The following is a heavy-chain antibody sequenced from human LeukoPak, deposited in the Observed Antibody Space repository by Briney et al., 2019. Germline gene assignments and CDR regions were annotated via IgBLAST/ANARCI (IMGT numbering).Heavy chain of an antibody. V-gene: IGHV3-23*01. CDR3: AKVSRGSCYSLCDFDY. CDR1: GFTFRSYA. J-gene: IGHJ4*02. CDR2: ISGSGGST. Sequence: RGSLRLSCAASGFTFRSYAMSGVRQAPGKGLEWVSAISGSGGSTHYADSVKGRFTISRDNSKNTLYLQMNSLRAEDTAVYYCAKVSRGSCYSLCDFDYWGQGTLVTVSS. D-gene: IGHD2-15*01.